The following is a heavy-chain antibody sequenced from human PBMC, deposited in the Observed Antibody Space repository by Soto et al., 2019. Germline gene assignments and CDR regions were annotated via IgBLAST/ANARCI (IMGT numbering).Heavy chain of an antibody. CDR3: ARSGILTGRPRDAFDI. CDR2: TYPGDSDT. J-gene: IGHJ3*02. Sequence: GESLKISCKGSGYSFTSYWIGWVRQMPGKGLEWMGITYPGDSDTRYSPSFQGQVTISADKSISTAYLQWSSLKASDTAMYYCARSGILTGRPRDAFDIWGQGTMVTVSS. V-gene: IGHV5-51*01. D-gene: IGHD3-9*01. CDR1: GYSFTSYW.